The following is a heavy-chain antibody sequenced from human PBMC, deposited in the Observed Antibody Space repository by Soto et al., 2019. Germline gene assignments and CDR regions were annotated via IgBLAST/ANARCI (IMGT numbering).Heavy chain of an antibody. CDR3: ARQDGYSYGYYFVY. CDR2: INPNSGGT. V-gene: IGHV1-2*04. CDR1: GYTFTDYY. D-gene: IGHD5-18*01. Sequence: ASVKVSCKASGYTFTDYYMHWVRQAPGQGLEWMGWINPNSGGTNYAQKFQGWVTMTRDTSISTAYMELSRLISDDTAVYYCARQDGYSYGYYFVYWGQGTLVTVSS. J-gene: IGHJ4*02.